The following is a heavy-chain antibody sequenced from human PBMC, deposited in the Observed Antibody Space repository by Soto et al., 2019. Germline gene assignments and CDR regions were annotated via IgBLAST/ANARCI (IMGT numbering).Heavy chain of an antibody. CDR1: GFTFSSYS. D-gene: IGHD2-15*01. V-gene: IGHV3-48*01. J-gene: IGHJ4*02. CDR2: ISSSSSTI. Sequence: GGSLRLSCAASGFTFSSYSMNWVRQAPGKGLEWVSYISSSSSTIYYADSVKGRFTISRDNAKNSLYLQMNSLRAEDTAVYYCASGQYCSGGSCYDYWGQGTRVTVSS. CDR3: ASGQYCSGGSCYDY.